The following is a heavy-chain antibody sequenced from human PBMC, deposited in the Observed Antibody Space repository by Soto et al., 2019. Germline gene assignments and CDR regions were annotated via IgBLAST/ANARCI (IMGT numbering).Heavy chain of an antibody. CDR1: GFTFSGYE. Sequence: EVQLVESGGGLAQPGGSLRLSCAASGFTFSGYEMNWVRQAPGKGLEWVSYIDSSGNTIDYADSVKGRFTISRDNAKNSLYLPMNSLRAEDTAIYYCARDGPAADFDHWGQGTQVTVSS. CDR3: ARDGPAADFDH. V-gene: IGHV3-48*03. D-gene: IGHD6-13*01. J-gene: IGHJ4*02. CDR2: IDSSGNTI.